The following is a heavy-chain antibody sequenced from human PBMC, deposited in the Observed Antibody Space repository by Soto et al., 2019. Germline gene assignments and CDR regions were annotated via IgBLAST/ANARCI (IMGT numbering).Heavy chain of an antibody. CDR3: AKWAGTYGDYARYFHY. V-gene: IGHV3-23*01. D-gene: IGHD4-17*01. CDR2: ILAVDGIT. CDR1: GFSFSSYG. J-gene: IGHJ1*01. Sequence: EVQLLESGGGLVQPGGSLRLSCAASGFSFSSYGMSWVRQAPGKGPEWVATILAVDGITDYADAVRGRFTISRDNSKNMLHLQMHGLRAEDTAVYYCAKWAGTYGDYARYFHYWGQGTLVTVSS.